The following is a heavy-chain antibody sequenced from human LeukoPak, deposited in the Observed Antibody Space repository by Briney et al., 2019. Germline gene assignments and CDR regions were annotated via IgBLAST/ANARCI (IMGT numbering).Heavy chain of an antibody. CDR2: IFYSGST. CDR3: ARPATVTTSFWYFDL. J-gene: IGHJ2*01. V-gene: IGHV4-39*01. D-gene: IGHD4-17*01. Sequence: SETLSLTCTISGGSISTRSYYWGRIRQPPGKGLEWIGSIFYSGSTYYNPSLKSRVTISVDTPKNQFSLNLSSVTAADTAVYYCARPATVTTSFWYFDLWGRGTLVTVSS. CDR1: GGSISTRSYY.